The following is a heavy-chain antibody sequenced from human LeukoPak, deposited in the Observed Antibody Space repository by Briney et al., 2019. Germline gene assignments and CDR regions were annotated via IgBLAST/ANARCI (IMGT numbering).Heavy chain of an antibody. Sequence: GASVKVSCKASGYTFTGYYMHWVRQAPGQGLEWMGWINPNSGGTNCAQKFQGRVTMTRDTSISTAYMELSRLRSDDTAVYYCATVLYYYGSGSYPLGPWGQGTLVTVSS. V-gene: IGHV1-2*02. CDR2: INPNSGGT. CDR3: ATVLYYYGSGSYPLGP. J-gene: IGHJ5*02. D-gene: IGHD3-10*01. CDR1: GYTFTGYY.